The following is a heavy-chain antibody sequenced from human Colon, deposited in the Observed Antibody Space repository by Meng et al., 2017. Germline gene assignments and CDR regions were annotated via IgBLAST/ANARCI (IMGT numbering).Heavy chain of an antibody. CDR1: GGSISSNNW. CDR2: IYQSGST. D-gene: IGHD4-23*01. J-gene: IGHJ4*02. CDR3: ARVPTTVDPFES. Sequence: QWTGPGLLMPSGTLSLTCTVSGGSISSNNWWGWVRQSPGRGLEWIGEIYQSGSTNYSPSLKSRVTISLDKSKNQFSLKVSYMTAADTAVYFCARVPTTVDPFESWGQGTLVTVS. V-gene: IGHV4-4*02.